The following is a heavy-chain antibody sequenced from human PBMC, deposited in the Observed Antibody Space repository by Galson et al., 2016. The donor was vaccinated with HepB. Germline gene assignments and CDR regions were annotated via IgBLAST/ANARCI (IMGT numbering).Heavy chain of an antibody. V-gene: IGHV5-51*01. D-gene: IGHD1-1*01. Sequence: QSGAEVKKPGESLKISCKAFEFSFSSYWIGWVRQMPGKGLECMGIIYPGDSDTRYSPAFQGQVTISADQSTSTAYLQWSSLEASDTAMYYCARQGVKTKPTESFDMWVQGTMVIVSS. CDR2: IYPGDSDT. CDR1: EFSFSSYW. J-gene: IGHJ3*02. CDR3: ARQGVKTKPTESFDM.